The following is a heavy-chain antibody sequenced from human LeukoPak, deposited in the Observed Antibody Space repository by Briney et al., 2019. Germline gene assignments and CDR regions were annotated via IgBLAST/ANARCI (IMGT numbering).Heavy chain of an antibody. CDR2: ISGSGGTT. CDR1: GFTFSSYA. D-gene: IGHD2-8*02. CDR3: ATYRQVLLPFES. Sequence: GGSLRLSCAASGFTFSSYAMSWVRQAPGKGLEWVSAISGSGGTTYYADSVKGRFTISRDNSKNTLYLQMNSLRAEDTAIYYCATYRQVLLPFESWGQGTLVTVSS. V-gene: IGHV3-23*01. J-gene: IGHJ4*02.